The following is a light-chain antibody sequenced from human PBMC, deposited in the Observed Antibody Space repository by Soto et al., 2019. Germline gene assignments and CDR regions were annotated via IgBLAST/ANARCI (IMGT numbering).Light chain of an antibody. J-gene: IGKJ1*01. V-gene: IGKV3-20*01. Sequence: EIGLTQFPGTLSLSPGERATLSCRASQSVSSSYLAWYQQKPGQAPRLLIYGASRRATGIPDRFSSSGSGTAFTLTISRLEPEDFAVYSCQQYGSSPRTFGQGTKVELK. CDR1: QSVSSSY. CDR3: QQYGSSPRT. CDR2: GAS.